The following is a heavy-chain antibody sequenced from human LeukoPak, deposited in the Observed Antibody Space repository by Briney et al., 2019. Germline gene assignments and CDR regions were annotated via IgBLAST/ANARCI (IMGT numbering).Heavy chain of an antibody. CDR1: GFTFSDHY. CDR2: SRNRAKSYTT. CDR3: SRDATGDH. Sequence: GGSLRLYCAVSGFTFSDHYMDWVRQAPGKGLEWVGRSRNRAKSYTTDYAASVKGRFTISRDDSKSTLYLQMNSLETEDTAVYYCSRDATGDHWGQGTLVSVSS. V-gene: IGHV3-72*01. J-gene: IGHJ4*02.